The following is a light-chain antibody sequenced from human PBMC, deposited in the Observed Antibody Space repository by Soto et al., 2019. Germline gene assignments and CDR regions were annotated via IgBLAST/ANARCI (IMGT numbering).Light chain of an antibody. CDR3: QVWDRTSDRGV. J-gene: IGLJ3*02. CDR1: NIGTIS. CDR2: DDS. V-gene: IGLV3-21*02. Sequence: SYELIQPPSVSVAPGQTAGIACEGTNIGTISVHWYQQKPGRAPVLVVYDDSDRPLGIPARFSGSNSGNTATLTINRVEVGDEADYYCQVWDRTSDRGVFGGGTQLTVL.